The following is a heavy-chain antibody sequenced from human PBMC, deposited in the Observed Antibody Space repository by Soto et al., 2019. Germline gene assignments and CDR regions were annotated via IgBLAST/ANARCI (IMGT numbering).Heavy chain of an antibody. CDR3: ARVGYSSSWYRRGAFDI. J-gene: IGHJ3*02. CDR2: INHSGST. D-gene: IGHD6-13*01. Sequence: QVQLQQWGAGLLKPSETLSLTCAVYGGSFSGYYWNWIRQPPRKGLEWIGEINHSGSTNYNPSLKNRVTISVGTSKNQFSLRLTSVTAADTAVYYCARVGYSSSWYRRGAFDIWGQGTMVTVSS. V-gene: IGHV4-34*01. CDR1: GGSFSGYY.